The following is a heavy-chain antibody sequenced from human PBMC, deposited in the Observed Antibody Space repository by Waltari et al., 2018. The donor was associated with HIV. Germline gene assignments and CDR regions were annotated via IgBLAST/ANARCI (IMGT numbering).Heavy chain of an antibody. CDR3: AKDVRYWDGLFYVGHDAFDV. CDR1: GFTFNTYA. J-gene: IGHJ3*01. D-gene: IGHD3-3*01. CDR2: VSYEGSDK. Sequence: QVQLVESGGGVVPPGRSLRLSCAASGFTFNTYAMHWVRQAPGKWLEWVADVSYEGSDKHYADSVKGRFTISRDNAKNTVYLQLSSLRAEDTAAYYCAKDVRYWDGLFYVGHDAFDVWGQGTMVTVSS. V-gene: IGHV3-30-3*02.